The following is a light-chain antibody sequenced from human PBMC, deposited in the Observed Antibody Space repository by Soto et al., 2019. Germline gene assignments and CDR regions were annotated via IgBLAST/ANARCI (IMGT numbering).Light chain of an antibody. V-gene: IGLV1-40*01. CDR3: QCYDSSRSGV. J-gene: IGLJ2*01. CDR2: GNS. Sequence: QSVLTQPPSVSGAPGQRVTISCTGSSSNIGAGYDVHWYQQLPGTAPKLLIYGNSNRPSGVPDRFSGSKSGTSASLAITGLQAEDEADYYCQCYDSSRSGVFGGGTKLTVL. CDR1: SSNIGAGYD.